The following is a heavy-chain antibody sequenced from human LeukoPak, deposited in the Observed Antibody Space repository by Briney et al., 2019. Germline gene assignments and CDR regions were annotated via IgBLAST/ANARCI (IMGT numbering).Heavy chain of an antibody. V-gene: IGHV3-23*01. Sequence: PGWSLRLSCAASGFTFSSYAMSWVRQAPGKGLEWVSAISGSGGSTYYADSVKGRFTISRDNSKNTLYLQMNSLRAEDTAVYYCAKDVGIAVAAAYYWGQGTLVTVSS. D-gene: IGHD6-19*01. CDR1: GFTFSSYA. J-gene: IGHJ4*02. CDR2: ISGSGGST. CDR3: AKDVGIAVAAAYY.